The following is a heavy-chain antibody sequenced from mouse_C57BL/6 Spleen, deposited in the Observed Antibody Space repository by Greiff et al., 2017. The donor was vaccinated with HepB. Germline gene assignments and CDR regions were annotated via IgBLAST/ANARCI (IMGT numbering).Heavy chain of an antibody. CDR1: GYTFTSYW. J-gene: IGHJ1*03. Sequence: VQLQQPGAELVKPGASVKLSCKASGYTFTSYWMHWVKQRPGQGLEWIGMIHPNSGSTNYNEKFKSKATLTVDKSSSTAYMQLSSLTSEDSAVYYCTRRGLRRDGYWYFDVWGTGTTVTVSS. CDR3: TRRGLRRDGYWYFDV. V-gene: IGHV1-64*01. CDR2: IHPNSGST. D-gene: IGHD2-4*01.